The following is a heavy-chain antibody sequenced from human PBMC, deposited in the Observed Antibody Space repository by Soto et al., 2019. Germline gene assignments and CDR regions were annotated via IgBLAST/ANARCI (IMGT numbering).Heavy chain of an antibody. Sequence: QVKLVQSGTEVKKPGASIKVSCKASGYSFATSGMSWVRQAPGQGLEWMGWISAYNGNTNYDQNLQDRVTMTTDTSTNTAYLEVRNLRSDDTAVYYCARAGQYYDASGYAKWGQGTMVTVSS. CDR3: ARAGQYYDASGYAK. J-gene: IGHJ4*02. V-gene: IGHV1-18*01. CDR1: GYSFATSG. D-gene: IGHD3-22*01. CDR2: ISAYNGNT.